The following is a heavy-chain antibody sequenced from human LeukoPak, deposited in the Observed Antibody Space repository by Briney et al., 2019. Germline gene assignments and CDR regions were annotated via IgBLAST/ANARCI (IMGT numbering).Heavy chain of an antibody. V-gene: IGHV4-59*12. D-gene: IGHD5-24*01. J-gene: IGHJ4*02. CDR1: GGSMSSYY. Sequence: PSETLSLTCTVSGGSMSSYYWSWIRQPPGKGLEWIGYIYYSGSTNYNPSLKSRVTISVDTSKNQFSLKLSSVTAADTAVYYCARDRRDGYIYFDYWGQGTLVTVSS. CDR2: IYYSGST. CDR3: ARDRRDGYIYFDY.